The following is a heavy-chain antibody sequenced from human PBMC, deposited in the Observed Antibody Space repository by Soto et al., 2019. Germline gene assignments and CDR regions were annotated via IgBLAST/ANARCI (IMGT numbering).Heavy chain of an antibody. D-gene: IGHD6-6*01. J-gene: IGHJ2*01. V-gene: IGHV3-23*01. CDR3: AYRAKDGIRHCSSGSAVLVNRTSDL. CDR2: ISGSGGST. Sequence: RKGLEWVSAISGSGGSTYYGDSVKGRSAISRHNSKNTLYLQMNSLRAEDTAVYYCAYRAKDGIRHCSSGSAVLVNRTSDL.